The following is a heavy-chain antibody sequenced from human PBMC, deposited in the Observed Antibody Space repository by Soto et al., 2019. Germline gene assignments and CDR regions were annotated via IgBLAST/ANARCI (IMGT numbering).Heavy chain of an antibody. D-gene: IGHD6-6*01. J-gene: IGHJ5*02. CDR3: ARDNDGAQFASSYNDL. V-gene: IGHV3-7*01. CDR1: GLTISSYW. Sequence: GGSLRLSCEASGLTISSYWMSWVRQAPGKGLEWVSNIKESGGGIFYVDSVRGRFTISRDNAKNSVFLHLNSLRAEDTAVYYCARDNDGAQFASSYNDLWGQGTLVTVSS. CDR2: IKESGGGI.